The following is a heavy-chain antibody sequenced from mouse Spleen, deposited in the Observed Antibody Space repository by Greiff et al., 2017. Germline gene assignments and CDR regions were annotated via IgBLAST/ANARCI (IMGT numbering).Heavy chain of an antibody. CDR2: IDPSDSYT. CDR1: GYTFTSYW. Sequence: VQLQQPGAELVRPGTSVKLSCKASGYTFTSYWMHWVKQRPGQGLEWIGVIDPSDSYTNYNQKFKGKATLTVDTSSSTAYMQLSSLTSEDSAVYYCAREGIIPYFDYWGQGTTLTVSS. CDR3: AREGIIPYFDY. V-gene: IGHV1-59*01. J-gene: IGHJ2*01.